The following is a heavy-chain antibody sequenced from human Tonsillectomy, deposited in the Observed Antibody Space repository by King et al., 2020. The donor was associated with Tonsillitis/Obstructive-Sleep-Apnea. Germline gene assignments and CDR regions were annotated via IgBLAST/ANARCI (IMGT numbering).Heavy chain of an antibody. J-gene: IGHJ4*02. Sequence: VQLVESGGGLVQPGRSLRLSCAASGFTFDDYAMHWVRQAPGKGLEWVSGISWNSGSIDYADSVKGRFTISRDNAKNSLYLQMNSLRGEDTDLYYCATSRQLGVDIRNWGQGTRVSVSS. CDR1: GFTFDDYA. CDR2: ISWNSGSI. D-gene: IGHD3-3*01. V-gene: IGHV3-9*01. CDR3: ATSRQLGVDIRN.